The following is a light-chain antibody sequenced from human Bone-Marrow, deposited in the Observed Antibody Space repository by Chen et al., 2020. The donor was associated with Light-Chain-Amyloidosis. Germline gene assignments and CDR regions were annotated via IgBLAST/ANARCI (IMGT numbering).Light chain of an antibody. CDR3: YTYAGSTTFV. CDR1: SSNVGDYSL. CDR2: EGI. Sequence: QSALTHPASVSGSPGQSITIPCTGTSSNVGDYSLVSWYQQHPGKAPKLILYEGIQRPSGVSSRFSGSMSGNTASLTISGLQTEDEADYFRYTYAGSTTFVFGSATTVTVL. J-gene: IGLJ1*01. V-gene: IGLV2-23*01.